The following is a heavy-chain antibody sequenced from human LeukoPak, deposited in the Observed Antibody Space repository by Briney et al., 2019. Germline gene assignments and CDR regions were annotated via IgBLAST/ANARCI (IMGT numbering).Heavy chain of an antibody. V-gene: IGHV1-2*02. D-gene: IGHD2-2*02. Sequence: ASVKVSCKASGYTFTDYYMHWVRQAPGQGLEWMGWINPNSCGTNYAQKFQGRVTMTLHTSISTAYMEVSRLRSDDTAVYYCARGLCSNTSCYNFDYWGQGTLVTVSS. CDR3: ARGLCSNTSCYNFDY. CDR1: GYTFTDYY. CDR2: INPNSCGT. J-gene: IGHJ4*02.